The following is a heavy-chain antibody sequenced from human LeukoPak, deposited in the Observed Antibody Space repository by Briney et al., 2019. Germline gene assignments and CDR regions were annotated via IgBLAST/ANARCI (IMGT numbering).Heavy chain of an antibody. CDR1: GGSFSGYY. CDR3: ARVPIVVVVAATAQYYYYYGMDV. CDR2: INHSGST. Sequence: PSETLSLTCAVYGGSFSGYYWSWIRQPPGKGLEWIGEINHSGSTNYNPSLKSRVTISVDTSKNQFSPKLSSVTAADTAVYYCARVPIVVVVAATAQYYYYYGMDVWGQGTTVTVSS. V-gene: IGHV4-34*01. J-gene: IGHJ6*02. D-gene: IGHD2-15*01.